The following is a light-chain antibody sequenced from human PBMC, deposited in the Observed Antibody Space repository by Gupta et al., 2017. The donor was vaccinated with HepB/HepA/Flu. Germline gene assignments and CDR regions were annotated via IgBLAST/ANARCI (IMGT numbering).Light chain of an antibody. V-gene: IGKV2-28*01. CDR2: LGS. J-gene: IGKJ1*01. CDR1: QSLIYRDGKHY. Sequence: EIVMTQSPLSLSVTPGEPASISCRSSQSLIYRDGKHYLGWYLQKPGQSPQILIYLGSNRASGVPHTISGSGSGTDFTLQISRVAAEDVGVYCSRQTLYPPLTFGQGTQVEI. CDR3: RQTLYPPLT.